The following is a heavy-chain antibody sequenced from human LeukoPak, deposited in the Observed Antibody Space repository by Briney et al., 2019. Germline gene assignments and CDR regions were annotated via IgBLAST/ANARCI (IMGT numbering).Heavy chain of an antibody. CDR2: IYYSGST. V-gene: IGHV4-39*07. Sequence: SETLSLTCTVSGGSISSSSYYWGWIRQPPGKGLEWIGSIYYSGSTYYNPSLKSRVTISVDTSKNQFSLKLSSVTAADTAVYYCARDPYYYDSSEAGWGQGTLVTVSS. J-gene: IGHJ4*02. D-gene: IGHD3-22*01. CDR1: GGSISSSSYY. CDR3: ARDPYYYDSSEAG.